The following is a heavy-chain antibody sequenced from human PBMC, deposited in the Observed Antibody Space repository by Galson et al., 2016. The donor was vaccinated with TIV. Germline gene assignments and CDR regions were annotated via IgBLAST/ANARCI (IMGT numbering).Heavy chain of an antibody. Sequence: ETLSLTCTVSGDSVSSPNYYWGWIRQPPGKGLEWIGYIYYTGSAYYNPSLKGQVTILVDTSHNHFTLRLRSVTAADTAVYYCARPSRYNWNGNIDHWGQGALVTVSS. CDR2: IYYTGSA. J-gene: IGHJ4*02. V-gene: IGHV4-39*02. CDR1: GDSVSSPNYY. CDR3: ARPSRYNWNGNIDH. D-gene: IGHD1-20*01.